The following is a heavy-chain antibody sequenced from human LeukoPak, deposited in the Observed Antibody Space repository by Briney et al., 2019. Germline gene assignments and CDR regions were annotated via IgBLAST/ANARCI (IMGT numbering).Heavy chain of an antibody. V-gene: IGHV3-21*01. CDR3: AGAIRGVISFFDF. D-gene: IGHD3-10*01. J-gene: IGHJ4*02. CDR1: VFTFSSYS. Sequence: GGSLRLSCAASVFTFSSYSMNWVRQAPGKGLEWVSSISSSGSFMYYADSVKGRFTISRDNAKNSLDLQMNSLRAEDTAVYYCAGAIRGVISFFDFWGQGTLVTVSS. CDR2: ISSSGSFM.